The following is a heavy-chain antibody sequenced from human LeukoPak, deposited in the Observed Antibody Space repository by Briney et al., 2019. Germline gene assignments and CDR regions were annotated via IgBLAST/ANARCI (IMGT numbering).Heavy chain of an antibody. Sequence: GGSLRLSCSGSQFTFSYYAMTWVRQAPGKGLEWVSGIGGSGESTYYAEFVKGRFTISRDNSKNTLFLQLNSLRVEDTAIYYCAKEIYAHGSHGFDFWGQGTLVTVSS. V-gene: IGHV3-23*01. CDR1: QFTFSYYA. CDR2: IGGSGEST. J-gene: IGHJ4*02. CDR3: AKEIYAHGSHGFDF. D-gene: IGHD3-10*01.